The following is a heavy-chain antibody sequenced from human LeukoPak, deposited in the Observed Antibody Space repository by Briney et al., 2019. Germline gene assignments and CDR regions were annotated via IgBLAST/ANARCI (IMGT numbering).Heavy chain of an antibody. V-gene: IGHV1-69*04. Sequence: GSSVKVSCKASGGTFSSYAISWVRQAHGHGLEWMGRIIPILSIANYAQKFQGRVTITADKSTSTAYMELSSLRSEDTAVYYYARGVYYYDSSGYTGGWFDPWGQGTLVTVSS. D-gene: IGHD3-22*01. CDR2: IIPILSIA. J-gene: IGHJ5*02. CDR3: ARGVYYYDSSGYTGGWFDP. CDR1: GGTFSSYA.